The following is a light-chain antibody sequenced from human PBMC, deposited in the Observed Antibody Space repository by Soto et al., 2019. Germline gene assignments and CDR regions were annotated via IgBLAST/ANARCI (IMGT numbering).Light chain of an antibody. Sequence: EIVLTQSPGTLSLSPGERATLSCRASQSISSSYLAWYQLKPGQAPRLLIYAASSRATGIPDRFSGSGSGTDITLTISRLEPEDFAVYYCQQYGSSPLWTFGQGTKVEIK. V-gene: IGKV3-20*01. CDR1: QSISSSY. J-gene: IGKJ1*01. CDR3: QQYGSSPLWT. CDR2: AAS.